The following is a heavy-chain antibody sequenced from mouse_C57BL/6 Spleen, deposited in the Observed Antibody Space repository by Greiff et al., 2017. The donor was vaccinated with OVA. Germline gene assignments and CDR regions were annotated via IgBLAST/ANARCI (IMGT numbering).Heavy chain of an antibody. Sequence: QVQLKESGPELVKPGASVKLSCKASGYTFTSYDINWVKQRPGQGLEWIGWIYPRDGSTKYNEKFKGKATLTVDTSSSTAYMELHSLTSEDSAVYFCARSNYYGSKGYFDYWGQGTTLTVSS. CDR2: IYPRDGST. CDR3: ARSNYYGSKGYFDY. CDR1: GYTFTSYD. J-gene: IGHJ2*01. D-gene: IGHD1-1*01. V-gene: IGHV1-85*01.